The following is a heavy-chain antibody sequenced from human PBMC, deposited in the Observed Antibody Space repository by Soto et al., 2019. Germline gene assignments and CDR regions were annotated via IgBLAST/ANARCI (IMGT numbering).Heavy chain of an antibody. CDR2: MKSKTDGGTT. D-gene: IGHD4-17*01. V-gene: IGHV3-15*07. CDR3: TTDGTPTVPNAIDF. J-gene: IGHJ4*02. Sequence: PGGSLRLSCAASGFTFSSYSMNWVRQSPGKGLEWVGRMKSKTDGGTTDYAAHVKGRFTISRDDSKNMLFLQMNSLNTEDTAVYYCTTDGTPTVPNAIDFWGQGTLVTVSS. CDR1: GFTFSSYS.